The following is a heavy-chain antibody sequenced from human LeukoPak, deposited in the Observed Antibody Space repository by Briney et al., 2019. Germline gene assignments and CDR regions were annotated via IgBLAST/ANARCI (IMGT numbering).Heavy chain of an antibody. J-gene: IGHJ6*02. CDR2: IYYSGTT. CDR3: ATTIHTYYDFWSGFGRYGMDV. V-gene: IGHV4-31*03. D-gene: IGHD3-3*01. Sequence: SETLSLTCTVSGDSISSGGFHWSWIRQHPGKGLEWIGYIYYSGTTYYNPSLKSRVSLSVDTSQNQFSLQLRSVTAADTAVYYCATTIHTYYDFWSGFGRYGMDVWGQGTTVTVSS. CDR1: GDSISSGGFH.